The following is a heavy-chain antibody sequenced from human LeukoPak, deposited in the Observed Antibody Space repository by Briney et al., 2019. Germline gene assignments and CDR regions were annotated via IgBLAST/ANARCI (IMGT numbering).Heavy chain of an antibody. J-gene: IGHJ4*02. D-gene: IGHD5-12*01. V-gene: IGHV3-23*01. Sequence: GGSLRLSCTASGFTFSSYAMSWVRQAPGKGLEWVSAICGSGGSTYYADSVKGRFTISRDNSKNTLYLQMNSLRAEDTAVYYCAKVTYSGYDRRFDYWGQGTLVTVSS. CDR2: ICGSGGST. CDR1: GFTFSSYA. CDR3: AKVTYSGYDRRFDY.